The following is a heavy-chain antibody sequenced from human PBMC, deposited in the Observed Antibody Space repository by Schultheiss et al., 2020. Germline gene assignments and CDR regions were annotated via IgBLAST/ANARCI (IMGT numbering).Heavy chain of an antibody. Sequence: GESLKISCKGSGYSFTSYWIGWVRQMPGKGLEWMGMIYPGDSETRYSPSFEGQVTISVDRSISTAFLQWTSLKASDTAMYYCARHDGNYYYYGMDVWGQGSTVTVSS. V-gene: IGHV5-51*01. CDR3: ARHDGNYYYYGMDV. CDR1: GYSFTSYW. D-gene: IGHD4-17*01. J-gene: IGHJ6*02. CDR2: IYPGDSET.